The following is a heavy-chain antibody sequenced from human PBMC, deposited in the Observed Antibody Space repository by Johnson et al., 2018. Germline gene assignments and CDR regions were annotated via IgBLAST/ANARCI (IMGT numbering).Heavy chain of an antibody. CDR3: AGSWRFGELLDYYYGMDV. J-gene: IGHJ6*02. V-gene: IGHV4-59*01. CDR1: GGSISSYY. Sequence: QVQLQESGPGLVKPSETLSLTCTVSGGSISSYYWSWIRQPPGKGLEWIGYIYYSGSTNYNPSLKSRVTISVDTSKNQFSLKLSSVTAADTAVYYCAGSWRFGELLDYYYGMDVWGQGTTVTVSS. CDR2: IYYSGST. D-gene: IGHD3-10*01.